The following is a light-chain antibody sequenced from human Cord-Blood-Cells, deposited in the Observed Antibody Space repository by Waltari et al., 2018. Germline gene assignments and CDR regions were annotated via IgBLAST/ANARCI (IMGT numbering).Light chain of an antibody. Sequence: QSALTQPASVSGSPGQSITISCTGTSSDVGGYNYVPWYQQHPGKAPKLMRYDVSKRPSGVSNRFSGSTSGNTAALTISGLQAEDEADYYCSSYTSSSTWVFGGGTKLTVL. CDR2: DVS. CDR3: SSYTSSSTWV. J-gene: IGLJ3*02. CDR1: SSDVGGYNY. V-gene: IGLV2-14*01.